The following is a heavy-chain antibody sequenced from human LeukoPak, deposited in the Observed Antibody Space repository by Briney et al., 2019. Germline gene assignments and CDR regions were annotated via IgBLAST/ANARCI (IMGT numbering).Heavy chain of an antibody. D-gene: IGHD2-15*01. V-gene: IGHV3-7*01. Sequence: QAGGSLRLSCAASGFTFSSYWMSWVRQAPGKGLEWVANMKLDGSEEYYVDSVKGRFTISRDNAKTSLYLQMNSLRVDDTAVYYCTRWARYCSGGSCYSWFDPWGQGTLVTVSS. CDR1: GFTFSSYW. J-gene: IGHJ5*02. CDR2: MKLDGSEE. CDR3: TRWARYCSGGSCYSWFDP.